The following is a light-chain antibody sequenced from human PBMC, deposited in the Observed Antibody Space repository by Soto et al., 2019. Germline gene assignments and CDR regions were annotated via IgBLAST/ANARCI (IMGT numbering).Light chain of an antibody. CDR1: QSVSRY. CDR3: QQRSNWPPLT. Sequence: EIVLTQSPATLFLSPGERATLSCRASQSVSRYLAWYQQKPGQAPRLLIYDASNRATGIPARFSGSGSGTEFSLTISSLEPEDFAVYYCQQRSNWPPLTFGGGTKVEIK. J-gene: IGKJ4*01. V-gene: IGKV3-11*01. CDR2: DAS.